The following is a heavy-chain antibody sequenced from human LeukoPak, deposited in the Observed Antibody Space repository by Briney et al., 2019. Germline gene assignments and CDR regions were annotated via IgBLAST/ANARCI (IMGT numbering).Heavy chain of an antibody. J-gene: IGHJ6*03. CDR3: AREPKTLWYMDV. CDR1: GFTFSSYW. D-gene: IGHD3-16*01. Sequence: PGGSLRLSCAASGFTFSSYWMHWVRQAPGKGLVWVSRINTDGSSTSYADSVKGRFTISRDNAKNTLYLQMNSLRAEDTAVYYCAREPKTLWYMDVWGKGTTVTVSS. CDR2: INTDGSST. V-gene: IGHV3-74*01.